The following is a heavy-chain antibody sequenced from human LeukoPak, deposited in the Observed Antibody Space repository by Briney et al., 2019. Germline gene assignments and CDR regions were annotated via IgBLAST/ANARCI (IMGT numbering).Heavy chain of an antibody. Sequence: GGSLRLSCVVSGFTLSSYTMNWVRQAPGTGLEWVSSISSSGSHVYYADSVKGRFTISRDNAKNSLYLQVSNLRAEDTAVYYCARVYQRDAYNLNYFDYWGQGTLVSVSP. V-gene: IGHV3-21*06. D-gene: IGHD5-24*01. CDR3: ARVYQRDAYNLNYFDY. CDR2: ISSSGSHV. J-gene: IGHJ4*02. CDR1: GFTLSSYT.